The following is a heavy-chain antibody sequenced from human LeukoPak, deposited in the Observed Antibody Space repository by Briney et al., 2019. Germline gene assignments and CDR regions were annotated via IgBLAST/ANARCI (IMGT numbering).Heavy chain of an antibody. V-gene: IGHV1-69*01. CDR2: IIPIFGTA. D-gene: IGHD1-26*01. J-gene: IGHJ4*02. CDR3: ARNFPVWEFDY. CDR1: GCTFSSYA. Sequence: SLKVSCKASGCTFSSYAISWVRQAPGQGLEWMGGIIPIFGTANYAQKFQGRVTITADESTSTAYMELSSLRSEDTAVYYCARNFPVWEFDYWGQGTLVTVSS.